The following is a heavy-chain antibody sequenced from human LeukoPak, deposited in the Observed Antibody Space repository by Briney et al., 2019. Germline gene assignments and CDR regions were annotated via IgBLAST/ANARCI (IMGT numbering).Heavy chain of an antibody. Sequence: SETLSLTCTVSRGSISGSIRSYYWSWLRQPPGKGLEWIGYISSSGSVNDNPSLRSRVTISVDTSKNQFFLNLSSVSAADTAVYYCASIPLGYSGAYYLDYWGQGTLVTVSP. V-gene: IGHV4-4*09. CDR3: ASIPLGYSGAYYLDY. CDR2: ISSSGSV. D-gene: IGHD5-12*01. J-gene: IGHJ4*02. CDR1: RGSISGSIRSYY.